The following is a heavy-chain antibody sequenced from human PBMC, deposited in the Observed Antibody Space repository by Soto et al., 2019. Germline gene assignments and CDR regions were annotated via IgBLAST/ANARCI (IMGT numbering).Heavy chain of an antibody. D-gene: IGHD3-10*01. CDR2: SRDKANSFST. CDR1: GFTLSDYY. V-gene: IGHV3-72*01. J-gene: IGHJ3*01. CDR3: ARTKSYGAYDV. Sequence: EVKLVESGGGLVQPGGSLRLSCAVSGFTLSDYYIDWVRQAPGKGLEWLARSRDKANSFSTDYAASVKGRLSISRDDSESSVFLQMNSLRTADTALYYCARTKSYGAYDVWGQGTVVIVSS.